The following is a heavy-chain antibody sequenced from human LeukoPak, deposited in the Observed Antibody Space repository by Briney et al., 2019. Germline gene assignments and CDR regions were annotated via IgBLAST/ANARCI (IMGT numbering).Heavy chain of an antibody. CDR1: GYTFTGYY. D-gene: IGHD1-26*01. CDR3: AHGGGSYGDV. Sequence: GASVKVSGKVSGYTFTGYYMHWVRQAPGQGLEWMGRNDPNGGGTHYAQKFQGRVTMARDTSISTSYMELTELRSDDTAVYYCAHGGGSYGDVWGQGTMVTLSS. V-gene: IGHV1-2*06. CDR2: NDPNGGGT. J-gene: IGHJ3*01.